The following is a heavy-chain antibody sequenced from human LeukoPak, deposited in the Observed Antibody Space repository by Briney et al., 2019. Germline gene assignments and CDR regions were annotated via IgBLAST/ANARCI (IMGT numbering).Heavy chain of an antibody. J-gene: IGHJ4*02. CDR2: INHSGST. CDR1: GGSFSGYY. V-gene: IGHV4-34*01. Sequence: SETLSLTCAVYGGSFSGYYWSWIRQPPGKGLEWIGEINHSGSTNYNPSLKSRVTISVDTSKNQLSLKLSSVTAADTAVYYCARGSFLAVAGMVGGDYWGQGTLVTVSS. CDR3: ARGSFLAVAGMVGGDY. D-gene: IGHD6-19*01.